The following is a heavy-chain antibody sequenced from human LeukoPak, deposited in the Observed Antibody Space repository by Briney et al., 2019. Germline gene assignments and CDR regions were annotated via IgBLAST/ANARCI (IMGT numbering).Heavy chain of an antibody. Sequence: PSETLSLTCTVSGGSNSGYYWSWIRQPPGKGLEWIGYIYYSGTTNYNPSLKSRVTVSVDTSKNQVSLKLSSVTAADTAVYYCARGGYYGDYYFDYWGQGTLVTVSS. J-gene: IGHJ4*02. CDR2: IYYSGTT. D-gene: IGHD3-22*01. CDR3: ARGGYYGDYYFDY. V-gene: IGHV4-59*01. CDR1: GGSNSGYY.